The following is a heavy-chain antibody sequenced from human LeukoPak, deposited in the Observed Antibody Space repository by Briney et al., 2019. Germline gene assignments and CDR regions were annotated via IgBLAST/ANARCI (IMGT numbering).Heavy chain of an antibody. CDR2: IYSGGDT. J-gene: IGHJ3*02. CDR3: ARATVVAGYCTTTRCYKPFDI. Sequence: PGGSLRLSCAASGFTVSGNYMSWVRQAPGKGLECVAVIYSGGDTYYADSVKGRFTISRDKSKNTLYLQMNSLRAEDTAVYFCARATVVAGYCTTTRCYKPFDIWGQGTMVTVSS. V-gene: IGHV3-53*01. D-gene: IGHD2-2*02. CDR1: GFTVSGNY.